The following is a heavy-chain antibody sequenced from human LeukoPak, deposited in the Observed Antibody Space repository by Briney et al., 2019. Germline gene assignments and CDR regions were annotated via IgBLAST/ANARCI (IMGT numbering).Heavy chain of an antibody. CDR2: INPSGGST. D-gene: IGHD3-3*01. V-gene: IGHV1-46*01. J-gene: IGHJ5*02. CDR3: ARETTISESWFDP. CDR1: GYTFTSYY. Sequence: ASVKVSCKASGYTFTSYYMHWVRQAPGQGLEWMGIINPSGGSTSYAQKFQGRVTMTRDTSISTAYMELSRLRSDDTAVYYCARETTISESWFDPWGQGTLVTVSS.